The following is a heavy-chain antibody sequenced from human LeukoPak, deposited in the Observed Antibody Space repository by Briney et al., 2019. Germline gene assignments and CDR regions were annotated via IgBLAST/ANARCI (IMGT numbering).Heavy chain of an antibody. V-gene: IGHV3-74*01. D-gene: IGHD3-22*01. Sequence: GGSLRLSCAASGFNFSSYWMHWVRQAPGKGLVWISRINYDGTTTSYADSVKGRFTISRDNAKNTLYLQMNGLRAEDTAVYYCAGPNDSSGRLDWGQGTLVTVSS. CDR1: GFNFSSYW. J-gene: IGHJ4*02. CDR3: AGPNDSSGRLD. CDR2: INYDGTTT.